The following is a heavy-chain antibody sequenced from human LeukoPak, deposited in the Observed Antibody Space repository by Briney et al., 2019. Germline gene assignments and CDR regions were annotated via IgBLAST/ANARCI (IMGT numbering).Heavy chain of an antibody. Sequence: GGSLRLSCAASGFTFSSYGMHWVRQAPGKGLEWVASIKHDGSEKYYVDSVRSRFTISRDNTMNSLYLQMSSLRAEDTAVYYCATDRGWRTSGYYLYYFEYRGQGTLVTYSS. V-gene: IGHV3-7*01. CDR1: GFTFSSYG. CDR2: IKHDGSEK. J-gene: IGHJ4*02. CDR3: ATDRGWRTSGYYLYYFEY. D-gene: IGHD3-3*01.